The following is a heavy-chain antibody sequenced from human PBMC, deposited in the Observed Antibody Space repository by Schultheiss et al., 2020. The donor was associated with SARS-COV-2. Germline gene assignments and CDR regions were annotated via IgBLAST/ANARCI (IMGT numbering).Heavy chain of an antibody. D-gene: IGHD5-18*01. CDR3: VRGGYSYGKFDY. V-gene: IGHV4-59*12. J-gene: IGHJ4*02. CDR1: GGSISSYY. CDR2: IYYSWST. Sequence: SQTLSLTCTVSGGSISSYYWSWIRQPPGKGLEWIGYIYYSWSTNYNPSLKSRVTISVDTSKNQLSLRLSSVTAADTAVYYCVRGGYSYGKFDYWGQGTLVTVSS.